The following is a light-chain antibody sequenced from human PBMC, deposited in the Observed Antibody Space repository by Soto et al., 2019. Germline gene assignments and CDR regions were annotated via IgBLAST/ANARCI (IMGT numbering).Light chain of an antibody. J-gene: IGKJ1*01. Sequence: ETVLTQSPVTLSVSPGDRATLSCKASQSVTINLAWYHQRPGQGPRLLIFGASTRATGIPAGFSGSGSDTEFTLTISSLQPEDFGNYYCQQYNKWPQTFGPGTRV. CDR2: GAS. CDR1: QSVTIN. CDR3: QQYNKWPQT. V-gene: IGKV3-15*01.